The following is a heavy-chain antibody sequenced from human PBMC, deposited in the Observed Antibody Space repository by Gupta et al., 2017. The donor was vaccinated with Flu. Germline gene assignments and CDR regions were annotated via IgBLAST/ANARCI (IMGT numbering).Heavy chain of an antibody. CDR3: AKDPYVDTAMVDYFDY. D-gene: IGHD5-18*01. J-gene: IGHJ4*02. CDR1: GFTFSSYA. CDR2: ISGSGGST. V-gene: IGHV3-23*01. Sequence: EVQLLESGGGLVQPGGSLRLSCAASGFTFSSYAMSWVRQAPGKGLEWVSAISGSGGSTYYADSVKGRFTISRDNSKNTLYLQMNSLRAEDTAVYYCAKDPYVDTAMVDYFDYWGQGTLVTVSS.